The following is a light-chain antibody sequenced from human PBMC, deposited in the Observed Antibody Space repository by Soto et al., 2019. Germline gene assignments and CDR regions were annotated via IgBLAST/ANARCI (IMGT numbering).Light chain of an antibody. CDR1: QSVSSW. Sequence: DIPMTQSPSTLSASVGDRVTITCRASQSVSSWLAWYQHKPGKAPRLLIYKASTLQTGVPSRFSGSGSGTEFTLTISSLQPDDFATYYCQQYGTYSYTFGQGTKVEMK. CDR2: KAS. J-gene: IGKJ2*01. V-gene: IGKV1-5*03. CDR3: QQYGTYSYT.